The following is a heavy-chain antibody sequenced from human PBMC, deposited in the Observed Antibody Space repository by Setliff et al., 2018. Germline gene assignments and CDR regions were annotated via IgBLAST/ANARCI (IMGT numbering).Heavy chain of an antibody. V-gene: IGHV4-38-2*02. D-gene: IGHD4-17*01. CDR2: IYPSGST. CDR3: ARDRPDHYEGAFDI. Sequence: SETLSLTCGVSGYSISSGHFWGWIRQPAGKGLEWIGRIYPSGSTNYNPSLKSRVTISLDRSKNQFSLELSSVTAADTAVYYCARDRPDHYEGAFDIWGQGTMVTVSS. J-gene: IGHJ3*02. CDR1: GYSISSGHF.